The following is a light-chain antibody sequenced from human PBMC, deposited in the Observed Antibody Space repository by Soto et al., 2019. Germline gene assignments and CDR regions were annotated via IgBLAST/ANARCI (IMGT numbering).Light chain of an antibody. J-gene: IGKJ1*01. Sequence: ENVLTQTTGALFLSRGERATRCCRAGQSVRSSSLAWYQQKRCQPPRLLIYGASSRATGIPDRFSGSGSGTDFTLTSIRLEPEDFVMYYCQQYGSSPQTFGQGTKVDIK. CDR3: QQYGSSPQT. CDR1: QSVRSSS. CDR2: GAS. V-gene: IGKV3-20*01.